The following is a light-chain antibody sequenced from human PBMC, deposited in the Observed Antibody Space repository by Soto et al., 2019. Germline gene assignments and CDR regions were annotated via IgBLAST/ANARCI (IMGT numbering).Light chain of an antibody. CDR1: QSLVHSDGIAY. J-gene: IGKJ5*01. V-gene: IGKV2-30*02. CDR3: MQGTHWPTT. Sequence: DIVMTQSPLSLPVTLGQPASISCRCNQSLVHSDGIAYFSWFQQRPGRSPRRLIYKVSNRDSGVPARFSGSGSGTDFALKISRVEAEDVGVYYCMQGTHWPTTFGQGTRLEIK. CDR2: KVS.